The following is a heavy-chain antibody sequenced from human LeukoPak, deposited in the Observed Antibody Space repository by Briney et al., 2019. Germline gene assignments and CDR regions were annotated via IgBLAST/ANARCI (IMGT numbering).Heavy chain of an antibody. V-gene: IGHV3-7*01. CDR2: IKQDGSER. CDR3: ARHDSSGYYVKDAFDI. Sequence: GGSLRLSCAASGFNFNTYWMSWVRQAPGKGLEWLANIKQDGSERYYVDSLKGRFTVSRDNARNSLYLQMNSLRAEDTAVYYCARHDSSGYYVKDAFDIWGQGTMVTVSS. D-gene: IGHD3-22*01. J-gene: IGHJ3*02. CDR1: GFNFNTYW.